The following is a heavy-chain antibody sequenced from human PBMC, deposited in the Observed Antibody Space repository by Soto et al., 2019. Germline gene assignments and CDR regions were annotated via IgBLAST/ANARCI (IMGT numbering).Heavy chain of an antibody. CDR2: ISGSGGST. Sequence: PGGSLRLSCAASGFTFSSYAMSWVRQAPGKGLEWVSVISGSGGSTDYADSVKGRFTMYRDNSMNTLYLQMNSLRAEDTAVYYCATVVPAALFYYGMDVCGQGTTVTVSS. J-gene: IGHJ6*02. CDR1: GFTFSSYA. D-gene: IGHD2-2*01. CDR3: ATVVPAALFYYGMDV. V-gene: IGHV3-23*01.